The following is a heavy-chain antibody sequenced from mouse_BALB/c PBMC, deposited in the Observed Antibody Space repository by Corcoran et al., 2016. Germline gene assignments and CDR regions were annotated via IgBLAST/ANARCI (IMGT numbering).Heavy chain of an antibody. CDR1: GFDFSRYW. V-gene: IGHV4-1*02. CDR3: ARNWDVGFAY. D-gene: IGHD4-1*01. Sequence: EVKLLESGGGLVQPGGSLKLSCAASGFDFSRYWMSWVRQAPGKGLEWIGEINPDSSTINYTPSLKDKFIISRDKAKNTLYLQMSKVRSEDTALYYCARNWDVGFAYWCQGTLVTVSA. CDR2: INPDSSTI. J-gene: IGHJ3*01.